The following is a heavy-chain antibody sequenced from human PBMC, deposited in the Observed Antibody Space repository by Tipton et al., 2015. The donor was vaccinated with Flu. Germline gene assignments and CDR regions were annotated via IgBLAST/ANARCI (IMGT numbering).Heavy chain of an antibody. CDR1: GGSISRSSSY. Sequence: TLSLTCSVSGGSISRSSSYWGWIRQPPGKGLEWIGSFYDGGSTYYNASLKSRVTISVDTSNNQFSLKLSFVTAADTAVYFCARGRGYSSVFEWGQGTKVTVSS. V-gene: IGHV4-39*07. J-gene: IGHJ3*01. D-gene: IGHD6-19*01. CDR3: ARGRGYSSVFE. CDR2: FYDGGST.